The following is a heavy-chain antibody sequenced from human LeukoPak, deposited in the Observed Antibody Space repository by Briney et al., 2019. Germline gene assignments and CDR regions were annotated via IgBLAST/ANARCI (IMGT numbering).Heavy chain of an antibody. D-gene: IGHD4-17*01. J-gene: IGHJ4*02. Sequence: GGSLRLSCAAYGFTFSTYWMHWVRQAPGKGLVWVSRISSDGSSTSYADSVKGRLTISRDNAKNTLYLQMNSLRAEDTAVYYCARAPYGDYFDYWGQGTLVTVSS. V-gene: IGHV3-74*01. CDR2: ISSDGSST. CDR3: ARAPYGDYFDY. CDR1: GFTFSTYW.